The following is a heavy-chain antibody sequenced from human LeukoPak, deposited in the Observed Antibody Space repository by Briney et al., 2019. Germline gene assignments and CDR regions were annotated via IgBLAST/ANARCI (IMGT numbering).Heavy chain of an antibody. D-gene: IGHD3-10*01. CDR2: INSDGSST. V-gene: IGHV3-74*01. J-gene: IGHJ4*02. Sequence: QPGGSLRLSCAASGFTFSSYWMHWVRQAPGKGLVWVSRINSDGSSTSYADSVKGRFTISRDNAKNTLYLQMNSLRAEDTALYYCAKDKGYYYGSGSHFDYWGQGTLVTVSS. CDR1: GFTFSSYW. CDR3: AKDKGYYYGSGSHFDY.